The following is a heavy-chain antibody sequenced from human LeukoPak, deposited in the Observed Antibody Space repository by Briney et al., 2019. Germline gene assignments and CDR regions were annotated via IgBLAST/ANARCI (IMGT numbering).Heavy chain of an antibody. CDR1: GFIFSTDS. D-gene: IGHD1-26*01. V-gene: IGHV3-48*01. J-gene: IGHJ4*02. Sequence: PGGSLRLSCAASGFIFSTDSMNWVRQVPGKGLEWISYISSNSATTHYADSVKGRFTISRDNAKNSLYLHVNSLRADDAAVYYCARDTRSLIDYWGQGTPVTVSS. CDR3: ARDTRSLIDY. CDR2: ISSNSATT.